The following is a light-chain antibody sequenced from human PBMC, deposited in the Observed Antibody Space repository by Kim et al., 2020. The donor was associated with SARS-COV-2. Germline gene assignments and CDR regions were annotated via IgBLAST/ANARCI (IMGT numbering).Light chain of an antibody. CDR3: SSYTSSYTYV. J-gene: IGLJ1*01. CDR1: NSDVGGYNF. Sequence: GQSITISCTGTNSDVGGYNFVSWYQQHPGKAPKLMIYDVTKRPSGVSNRFSGSKSGNTASLTISGLQAEDEADYYCSSYTSSYTYVFGTGTKVTVL. V-gene: IGLV2-14*04. CDR2: DVT.